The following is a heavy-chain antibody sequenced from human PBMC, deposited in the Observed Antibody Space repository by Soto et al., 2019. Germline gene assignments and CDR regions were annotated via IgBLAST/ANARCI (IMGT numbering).Heavy chain of an antibody. CDR2: LTGGGDNP. Sequence: VSLRLSCAASGFAFSNYAMSWVRQSPGKGLEWISSLTGGGDNPHYAESVKGRFTISRDNSKSTLFLQINSLSDGDTAVYYCARGGSGWYPFDYWGQGTLVTVSS. J-gene: IGHJ4*02. V-gene: IGHV3-23*01. CDR1: GFAFSNYA. CDR3: ARGGSGWYPFDY. D-gene: IGHD6-19*01.